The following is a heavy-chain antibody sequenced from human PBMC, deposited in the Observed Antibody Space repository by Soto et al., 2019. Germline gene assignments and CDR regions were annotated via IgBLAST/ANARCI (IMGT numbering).Heavy chain of an antibody. V-gene: IGHV6-1*01. CDR2: TYYRSKWYN. CDR1: GDSVSSNSAA. D-gene: IGHD3-10*01. CDR3: ARVKGIWFEEVLHAFDI. J-gene: IGHJ3*02. Sequence: SQTLSLTCAISGDSVSSNSAAWNWIRQSPSRGLEWLGRTYYRSKWYNDYAVSVKSRITINPDTSKNQFSPQLNSVTPEDTAVYYCARVKGIWFEEVLHAFDIWGQGTIVTVSS.